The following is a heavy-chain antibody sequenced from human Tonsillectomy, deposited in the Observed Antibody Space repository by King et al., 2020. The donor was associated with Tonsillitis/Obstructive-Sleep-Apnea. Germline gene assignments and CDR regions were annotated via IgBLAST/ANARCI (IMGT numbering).Heavy chain of an antibody. Sequence: VQLVESGGGLVQPGGSLRLSCAASGFTFSNYAMSWVRQAPGKGLEWVSGISGGGGSTYYADSVKGRFTISRDNSKKTLYVQMNSLRDEDTALYYCAKGGGPELFTLESWSQGTLVTVSS. J-gene: IGHJ4*02. CDR2: ISGGGGST. CDR1: GFTFSNYA. V-gene: IGHV3-23*04. CDR3: AKGGGPELFTLES. D-gene: IGHD1-26*01.